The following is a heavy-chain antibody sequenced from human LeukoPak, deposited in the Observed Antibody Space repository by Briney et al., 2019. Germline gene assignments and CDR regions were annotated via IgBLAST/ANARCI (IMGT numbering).Heavy chain of an antibody. V-gene: IGHV3-66*01. Sequence: PGGSLRLSCAASGFTVSTNFMTWVRQAPGKGLEWVSILYSGGNTYYADSVKGRFTISRDNSKNTVYLQMNSLRDEDTAVYFCARGAYSDWHAGEDWGQGTLVTVSS. D-gene: IGHD4-11*01. CDR3: ARGAYSDWHAGED. CDR1: GFTVSTNF. J-gene: IGHJ4*02. CDR2: LYSGGNT.